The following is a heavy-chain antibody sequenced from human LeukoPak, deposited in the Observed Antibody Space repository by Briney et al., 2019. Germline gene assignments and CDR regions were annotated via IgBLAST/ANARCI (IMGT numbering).Heavy chain of an antibody. V-gene: IGHV1-46*01. Sequence: ASVKVSCKASGYTFTSYYMHWVRQAPGQGLEWMGMINPSGGSTSYAQKFQGRVTMTRDTSTSTVYMELSSLRSEDTAVYYCARVAGHSGSYGGFDYWGQGTLVTVSS. CDR1: GYTFTSYY. J-gene: IGHJ4*02. CDR3: ARVAGHSGSYGGFDY. CDR2: INPSGGST. D-gene: IGHD1-26*01.